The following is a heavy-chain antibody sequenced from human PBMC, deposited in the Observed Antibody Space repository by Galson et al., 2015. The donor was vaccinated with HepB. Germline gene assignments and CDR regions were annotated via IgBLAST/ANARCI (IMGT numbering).Heavy chain of an antibody. J-gene: IGHJ4*02. Sequence: SLRLSCAASGFTFSDYYMTWIRQAPGKGLEWLSYISASGTYTNYADSVKGRFTISRDNPKNSLYLQMNSLRAEDTAVFYCARVAASDYGDHAHFDYWGQGTLVTVSS. CDR3: ARVAASDYGDHAHFDY. CDR2: ISASGTYT. V-gene: IGHV3-11*06. CDR1: GFTFSDYY. D-gene: IGHD4-17*01.